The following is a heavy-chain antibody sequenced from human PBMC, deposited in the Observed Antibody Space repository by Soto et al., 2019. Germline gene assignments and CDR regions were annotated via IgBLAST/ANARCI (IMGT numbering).Heavy chain of an antibody. J-gene: IGHJ6*02. D-gene: IGHD1-26*01. CDR1: GGTFSSYA. CDR3: ARSRSGRWFYRYGMDV. Sequence: ASVKVSCKASGGTFSSYAISWVRQAPGQGLEWMGGIIPIFGTANYAQKFQGRVTITADKSTSTAYMELSSLRSEDTAVYYCARSRSGRWFYRYGMDVWGQGTTVTV. CDR2: IIPIFGTA. V-gene: IGHV1-69*06.